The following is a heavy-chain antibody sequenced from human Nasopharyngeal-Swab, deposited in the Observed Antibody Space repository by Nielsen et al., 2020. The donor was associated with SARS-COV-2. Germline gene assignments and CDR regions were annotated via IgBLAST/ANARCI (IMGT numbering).Heavy chain of an antibody. V-gene: IGHV1-3*01. Sequence: ASVKVSCKASGFSFTNYVIHWVRQAPGQRPEWMGWIYVGNGDTQYTPNFQGRVTFTRDTSANTAYMEMSSLTSEDTAVFHCASPDYGDYWGQGTLVTVSS. CDR1: GFSFTNYV. CDR2: IYVGNGDT. J-gene: IGHJ4*02. CDR3: ASPDYGDY.